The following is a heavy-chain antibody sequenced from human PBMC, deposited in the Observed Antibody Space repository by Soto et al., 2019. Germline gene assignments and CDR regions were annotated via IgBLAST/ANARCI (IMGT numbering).Heavy chain of an antibody. CDR1: GGSISSGDYY. D-gene: IGHD1-7*01. Sequence: SETLSLTSTVSGGSISSGDYYWSWIRQPPGKGLEWIGYIYYSGSTYYNPSLKSRVTISVDTSKNQFSLKLSSVTAADMAVYYCAIIGGYNWNYAIDYWGQGTLVTVSS. CDR3: AIIGGYNWNYAIDY. CDR2: IYYSGST. J-gene: IGHJ4*02. V-gene: IGHV4-30-4*01.